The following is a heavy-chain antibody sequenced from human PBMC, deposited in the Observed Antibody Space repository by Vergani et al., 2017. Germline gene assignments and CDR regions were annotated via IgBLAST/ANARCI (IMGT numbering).Heavy chain of an antibody. CDR3: AREGGDYYGSGSGYYYYYGMDV. CDR1: GFTFSSYS. CDR2: ISSSSSTI. J-gene: IGHJ6*02. D-gene: IGHD3-10*01. Sequence: EVQLLESVGGLVQPGGSLRLSCAASGFTFSSYSMNWVRQAPGKGLEWVSYISSSSSTIYYADSVKGRFTISRDNAKNSLYLQMNSLRDEDTAVYYCAREGGDYYGSGSGYYYYYGMDVWGQGTTVTVSS. V-gene: IGHV3-48*02.